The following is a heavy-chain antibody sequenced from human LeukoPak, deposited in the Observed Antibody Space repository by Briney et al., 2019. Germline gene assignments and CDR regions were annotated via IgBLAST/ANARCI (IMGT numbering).Heavy chain of an antibody. J-gene: IGHJ5*02. Sequence: ASVNVSCIASGYTFTGDYMHWGRQAPGQGLEWRGCINPNSGGTNYSQKFQGSVTMIRETSIITAYMELSTLISDETAVDYLSRVGHVVVPAARGHRLFDPWGHGTLVTVS. CDR2: INPNSGGT. CDR3: SRVGHVVVPAARGHRLFDP. CDR1: GYTFTGDY. D-gene: IGHD2-2*01. V-gene: IGHV1-2*02.